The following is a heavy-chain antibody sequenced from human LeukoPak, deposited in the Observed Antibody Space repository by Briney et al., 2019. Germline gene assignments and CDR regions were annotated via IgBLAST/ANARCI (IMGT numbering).Heavy chain of an antibody. CDR2: VYYSGST. Sequence: SETLSLTCAVYGGSFSGYYWSWIRQPPGKGLEWIGYVYYSGSTSYNPSLRGRVTISIDTSKNQFSLKLNSVTAADTAVYYCAGGSAGVGSINYWGQGSLVTVSS. CDR1: GGSFSGYY. CDR3: AGGSAGVGSINY. D-gene: IGHD1-26*01. V-gene: IGHV4-59*01. J-gene: IGHJ4*02.